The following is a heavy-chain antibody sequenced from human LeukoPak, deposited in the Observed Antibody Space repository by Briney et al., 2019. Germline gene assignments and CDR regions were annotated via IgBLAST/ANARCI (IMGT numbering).Heavy chain of an antibody. CDR3: ARLMINYGSGTYFDY. J-gene: IGHJ4*02. Sequence: SETLSLTCTVSGGSINNYYWGWIRQPPGKGLEWIAYIYYSGSTNYNPSLKSRVTISVDTSKNQFSLKLSSVTAADTAVYYCARLMINYGSGTYFDYWGQGTLVTVSS. CDR1: GGSINNYY. D-gene: IGHD3-10*01. CDR2: IYYSGST. V-gene: IGHV4-59*08.